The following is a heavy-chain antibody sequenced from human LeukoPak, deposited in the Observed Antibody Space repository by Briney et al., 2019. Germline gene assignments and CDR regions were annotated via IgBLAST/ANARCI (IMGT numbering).Heavy chain of an antibody. Sequence: LAGGSLRLSCAASGFTFSSYEMNWVRQAPGKGLEWVSYISSSGSTIYYADSVKGRFTISRDNAKNSLYLQMNSLRAEDTAVYYCARAGYYLDYWGQGTLVTVSS. J-gene: IGHJ4*02. D-gene: IGHD3-10*01. CDR1: GFTFSSYE. V-gene: IGHV3-48*03. CDR3: ARAGYYLDY. CDR2: ISSSGSTI.